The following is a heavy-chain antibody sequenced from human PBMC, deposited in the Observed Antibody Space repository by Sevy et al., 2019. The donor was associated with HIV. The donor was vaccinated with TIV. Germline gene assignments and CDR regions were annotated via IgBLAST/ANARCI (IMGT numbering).Heavy chain of an antibody. J-gene: IGHJ4*02. V-gene: IGHV1-2*06. CDR1: GYTFTGYY. Sequence: ASVKVSCKASGYTFTGYYMHWVRQAPGQGLEWMGRINPNSGGTNYAQKVQGRVTMTRDTSISTAYMELGRLRSDDTAVYYCARGGNAWGIKIEWGQGTLVTVSS. CDR3: ARGGNAWGIKIE. CDR2: INPNSGGT. D-gene: IGHD3-16*01.